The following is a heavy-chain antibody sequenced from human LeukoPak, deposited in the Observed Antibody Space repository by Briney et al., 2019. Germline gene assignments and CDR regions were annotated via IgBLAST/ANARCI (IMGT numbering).Heavy chain of an antibody. Sequence: PGGSLRLSCAASGFTFSSYGMHWVRQAPGKGLEWVAFIRSDESTKYYADSVKGRFTISRDTSKNTLYLEMNSLRPEDTALYYCVRYISSWAQTLLDYWGQGTLVTVSS. V-gene: IGHV3-30*02. CDR1: GFTFSSYG. CDR3: VRYISSWAQTLLDY. CDR2: IRSDESTK. J-gene: IGHJ4*02. D-gene: IGHD6-13*01.